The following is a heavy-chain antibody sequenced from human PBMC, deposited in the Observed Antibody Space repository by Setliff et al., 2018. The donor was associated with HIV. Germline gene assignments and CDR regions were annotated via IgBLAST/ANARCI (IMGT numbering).Heavy chain of an antibody. CDR1: GGSISSSYYY. V-gene: IGHV4-39*07. CDR2: MYYSGST. Sequence: SETLSLTCTVSGGSISSSYYYWGWIRQPPGKGLEWIGSMYYSGSTYCNPSLKSRVTISVDTSKNQFSLKLNSVTAADTAVYYCARTYNFWSGYYDAFDIWGQGTMVTVSS. J-gene: IGHJ3*02. D-gene: IGHD3-3*01. CDR3: ARTYNFWSGYYDAFDI.